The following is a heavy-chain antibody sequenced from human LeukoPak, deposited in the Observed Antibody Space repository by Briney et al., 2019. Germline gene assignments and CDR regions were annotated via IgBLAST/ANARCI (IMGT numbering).Heavy chain of an antibody. CDR1: GGSISSYY. Sequence: SETLPLTCTVSGGSISSYYWSWIRQPPGKGLEWIGYIYYSGSTNYNPPLKSRVTISVDTSKNQFSLKLSSVTAADTAVYYCARDLFGSSSSWGQGTLVTVSS. V-gene: IGHV4-59*01. J-gene: IGHJ5*02. CDR3: ARDLFGSSSS. D-gene: IGHD6-6*01. CDR2: IYYSGST.